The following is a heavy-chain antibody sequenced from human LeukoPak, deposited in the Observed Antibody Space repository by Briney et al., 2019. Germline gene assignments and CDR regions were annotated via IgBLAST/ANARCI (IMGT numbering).Heavy chain of an antibody. CDR3: ARDAFIAAAGPDRYFDY. V-gene: IGHV1-46*01. CDR1: GYTFTSYH. J-gene: IGHJ4*02. D-gene: IGHD6-13*01. Sequence: ASVKVSCKASGYTFTSYHMHWVRQAPGQGLEWMGIINPSGGTTNYAQKLQGRVTMTTDTSTSTAYMELRSLRSDDTAVYYCARDAFIAAAGPDRYFDYWGQGTLVTVSS. CDR2: INPSGGTT.